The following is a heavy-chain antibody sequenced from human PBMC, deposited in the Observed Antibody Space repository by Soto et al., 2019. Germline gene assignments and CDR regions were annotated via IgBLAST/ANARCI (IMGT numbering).Heavy chain of an antibody. J-gene: IGHJ4*02. V-gene: IGHV3-49*04. CDR2: IRSKAYGGTT. D-gene: IGHD3-10*01. CDR3: TRDLLGGWFGELSD. CDR1: GFSFGDYA. Sequence: PGGSLRLSCTASGFSFGDYAMSWVRQAPGKGLEWVGFIRSKAYGGTTEYAASVKGRFTISRDDSKSIAYLQMNSLKTEDTAVYYCTRDLLGGWFGELSDWGQGTLVTVSS.